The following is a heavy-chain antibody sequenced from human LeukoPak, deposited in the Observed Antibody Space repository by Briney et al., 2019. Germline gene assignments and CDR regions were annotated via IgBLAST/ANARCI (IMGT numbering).Heavy chain of an antibody. V-gene: IGHV1-18*01. CDR3: AREAFYGSGSYYWFDP. D-gene: IGHD3-10*01. Sequence: GASVKVSCKASGYTFASNGISWVRQAPGQGLEWMAWISAYSGSTNYAQKLQGRVTLTTDTSTSTAYMELRSLRSDDTAVYYCAREAFYGSGSYYWFDPWGQGTLVTVSS. CDR1: GYTFASNG. CDR2: ISAYSGST. J-gene: IGHJ5*02.